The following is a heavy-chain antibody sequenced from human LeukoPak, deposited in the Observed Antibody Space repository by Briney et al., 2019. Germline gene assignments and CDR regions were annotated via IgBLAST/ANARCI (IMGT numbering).Heavy chain of an antibody. J-gene: IGHJ3*02. CDR1: GASISSSTYY. D-gene: IGHD1-20*01. V-gene: IGHV4-39*07. Sequence: SETLSLTCTVSGASISSSTYYWGWIRQPPGKGLEWIGSIYFSGSTYYNPSLKSRVTISVDTSKNQFSLKLSSVTAADTAVYYCARDKALYNWSDAFDIWGQGTMVTVSS. CDR3: ARDKALYNWSDAFDI. CDR2: IYFSGST.